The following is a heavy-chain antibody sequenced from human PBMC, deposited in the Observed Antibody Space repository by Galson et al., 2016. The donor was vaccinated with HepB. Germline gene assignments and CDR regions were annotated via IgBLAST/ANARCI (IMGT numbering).Heavy chain of an antibody. CDR3: AGGYFEY. V-gene: IGHV1-24*01. J-gene: IGHJ4*02. CDR2: FDPNNGET. CDR1: AYTVTEFS. Sequence: SVKVSCKASAYTVTEFSIHWVRQAPGKGLEWMGGFDPNNGETVYAQNFQGRVSLTNDISTATVYLELSSLRSEDTAVYYCAGGYFEYWGQGTQVTVSS.